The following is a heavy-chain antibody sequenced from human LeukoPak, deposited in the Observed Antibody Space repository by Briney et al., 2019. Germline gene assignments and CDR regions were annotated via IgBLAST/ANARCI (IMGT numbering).Heavy chain of an antibody. CDR1: GGSISSSSYY. J-gene: IGHJ4*02. V-gene: IGHV4-39*01. D-gene: IGHD3-10*01. CDR3: ARPYGSGTQNHFDY. CDR2: IYYSGST. Sequence: SETLSLTCTVSGGSISSSSYYWGWIRQPPGKGLERIGSIYYSGSTCYNPSLKSRVTISVDTSKNQFSLKLSSVTAADTAVYYCARPYGSGTQNHFDYWGQGTLVTVSS.